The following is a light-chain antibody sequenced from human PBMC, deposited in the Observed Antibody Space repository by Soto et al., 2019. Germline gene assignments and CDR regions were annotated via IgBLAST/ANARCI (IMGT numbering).Light chain of an antibody. CDR3: TSYATVTTLYV. Sequence: QSALAQPASVSASPGQSITISCTGTSSDVGRFNYVSWYQQYPGKAPKLIIYDVVKRPSGISNRFSGSKSGNTASLTISGLQAEDEADYYCTSYATVTTLYVFGTGTNVTVL. V-gene: IGLV2-14*03. CDR2: DVV. CDR1: SSDVGRFNY. J-gene: IGLJ1*01.